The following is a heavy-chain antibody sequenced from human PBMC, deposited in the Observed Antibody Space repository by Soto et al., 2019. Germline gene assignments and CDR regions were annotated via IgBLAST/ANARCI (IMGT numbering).Heavy chain of an antibody. CDR2: IIPIFGTA. D-gene: IGHD1-26*01. CDR3: ARVRRGGSYLDY. V-gene: IGHV1-69*13. CDR1: GGTFSSYA. Sequence: SVKVSCKASGGTFSSYAISWVRQAPGQGLEWMGGIIPIFGTANYAQKFQGRVTITADESTSTAYMELSSLRSEDTAVYYCARVRRGGSYLDYWGQGTLVTVSS. J-gene: IGHJ4*02.